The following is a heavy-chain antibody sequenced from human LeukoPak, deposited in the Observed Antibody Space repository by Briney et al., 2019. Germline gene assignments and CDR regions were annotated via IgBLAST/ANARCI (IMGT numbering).Heavy chain of an antibody. V-gene: IGHV4-39*01. CDR2: IYYSGAT. J-gene: IGHJ3*02. Sequence: PSETLSLTCTVSGGSISSSIYYWAWIRQPPGKGLEWIGSIYYSGATYYNPSLKSRVTISIDTSKNQFSLKLSSVTAADTAVYYCATPYSGGYHGLDIWGQGTMVTVSP. D-gene: IGHD1-26*01. CDR3: ATPYSGGYHGLDI. CDR1: GGSISSSIYY.